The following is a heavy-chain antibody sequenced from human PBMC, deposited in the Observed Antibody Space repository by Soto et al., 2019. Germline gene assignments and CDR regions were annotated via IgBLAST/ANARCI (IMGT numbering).Heavy chain of an antibody. V-gene: IGHV3-23*01. Sequence: GGSLRLSCAASGFTFSSYAMSWVRQAPGKGLEWVSAISGSGGSTYYADSVKGRFTISRDNSKNTLYLQMNSLRAEDTAVYYCAKGSYDFWSGYYYYYYMDVWGKGTTVTVSS. J-gene: IGHJ6*03. CDR3: AKGSYDFWSGYYYYYYMDV. CDR1: GFTFSSYA. D-gene: IGHD3-3*01. CDR2: ISGSGGST.